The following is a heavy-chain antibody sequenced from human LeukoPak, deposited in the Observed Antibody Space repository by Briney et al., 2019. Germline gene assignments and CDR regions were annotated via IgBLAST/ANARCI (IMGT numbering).Heavy chain of an antibody. J-gene: IGHJ2*01. CDR1: GYTFSSYC. Sequence: GGSLRLSCAASGYTFSSYCMHWVRQAPGKGVVWVSRINSDGSSTSYADSVKGRYPISRDNDKNTLYLQINSLRGEGTAVYYCAKGSGSDWYWYFDLWGRGTLVTVSS. CDR2: INSDGSST. V-gene: IGHV3-74*01. D-gene: IGHD1-26*01. CDR3: AKGSGSDWYWYFDL.